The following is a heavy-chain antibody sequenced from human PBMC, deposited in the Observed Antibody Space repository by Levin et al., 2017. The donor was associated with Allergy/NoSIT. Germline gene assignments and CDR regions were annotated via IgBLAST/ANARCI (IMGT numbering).Heavy chain of an antibody. J-gene: IGHJ3*02. CDR1: GFTFSSYS. Sequence: PGGSLRLSCAASGFTFSSYSMNWVRQAPGKGLEWVSSISSSSSYIYYADSVKGRFTISRDNAKNSLYLQMNSLRAEDTAVYYCARELTAMGDNDAFDIWGQGTMVTVSS. CDR3: ARELTAMGDNDAFDI. D-gene: IGHD5-18*01. V-gene: IGHV3-21*01. CDR2: ISSSSSYI.